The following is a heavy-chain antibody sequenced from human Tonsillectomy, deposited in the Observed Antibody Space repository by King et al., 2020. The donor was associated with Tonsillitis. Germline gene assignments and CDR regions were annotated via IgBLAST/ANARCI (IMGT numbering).Heavy chain of an antibody. D-gene: IGHD5-18*01. CDR2: ISGSGGST. CDR3: AKDSPKKIQLWLEWDYYYGMDV. V-gene: IGHV3-23*04. CDR1: GFTFSSYA. J-gene: IGHJ6*02. Sequence: VQLVESGGGLVQPGGSLRLSCAASGFTFSSYAMSWVRQAPGKGLEWVSAISGSGGSTYYADSVKGRFTISRDNSKNTLYLQMNSLRAEDTAVYYCAKDSPKKIQLWLEWDYYYGMDVWGQGTTVTVSS.